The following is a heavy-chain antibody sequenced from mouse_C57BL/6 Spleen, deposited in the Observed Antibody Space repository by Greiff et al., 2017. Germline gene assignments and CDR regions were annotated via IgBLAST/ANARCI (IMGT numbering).Heavy chain of an antibody. J-gene: IGHJ2*01. CDR2: IDPSDSET. Sequence: QVQLKQPGAELVRPGSSVKLSCTASGYTFTSYWMHWVKQRPIQGLEWIGNIDPSDSETHYNQKFKDKATLTVDKSSSTAYMQLSSLTSEDSAVYYCARGAVAYYFDYWGQGTTLTVSS. D-gene: IGHD1-1*01. CDR1: GYTFTSYW. CDR3: ARGAVAYYFDY. V-gene: IGHV1-52*01.